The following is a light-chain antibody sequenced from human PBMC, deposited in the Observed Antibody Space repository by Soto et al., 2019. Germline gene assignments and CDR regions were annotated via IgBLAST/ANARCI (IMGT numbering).Light chain of an antibody. CDR2: EVS. V-gene: IGLV2-14*01. CDR3: SSYTSTSALPV. Sequence: QSVLTQPASVSGSPGQSITISCTGTSSDVGGYNYVSWYQQHPGKAPKLMIFEVSNRPSGVSIRFSGSKSGNTASLTISGPQAEDEADCYCSSYTSTSALPVFAGGTKVTVL. J-gene: IGLJ3*02. CDR1: SSDVGGYNY.